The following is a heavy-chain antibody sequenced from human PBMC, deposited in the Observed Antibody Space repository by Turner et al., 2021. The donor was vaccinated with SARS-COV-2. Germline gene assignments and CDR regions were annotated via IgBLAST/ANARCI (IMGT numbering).Heavy chain of an antibody. D-gene: IGHD4-4*01. CDR2: TSYDGSNK. V-gene: IGHV3-30*18. CDR1: GFTFSSYG. CDR3: AKQQGLYSNPMYYFDY. Sequence: QVQLVESGGGVVQPGRSLRLSCAASGFTFSSYGMHWGRQDPGKGLEWVAVTSYDGSNKYYADSVKGRFTISRDNSKNTLYLQMNSLRAEDTAVYYCAKQQGLYSNPMYYFDYWGQGTLVTVSS. J-gene: IGHJ4*02.